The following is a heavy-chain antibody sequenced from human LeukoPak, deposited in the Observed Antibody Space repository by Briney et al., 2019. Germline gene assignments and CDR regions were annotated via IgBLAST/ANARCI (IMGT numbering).Heavy chain of an antibody. D-gene: IGHD1-26*01. V-gene: IGHV5-51*01. J-gene: IGHJ4*02. Sequence: ESQKISCKGSGYSFTSYWIGWVRPMPGKGLEWRGIIYPGDSDTRYSRSFQGQVTISADKSISTAYLQWSSLKASDTAMYYCARPRRNGRPAFDYWGQGTLVTVSS. CDR1: GYSFTSYW. CDR3: ARPRRNGRPAFDY. CDR2: IYPGDSDT.